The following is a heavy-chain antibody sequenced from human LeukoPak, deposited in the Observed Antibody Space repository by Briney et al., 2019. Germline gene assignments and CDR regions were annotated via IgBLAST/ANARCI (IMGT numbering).Heavy chain of an antibody. CDR3: AREEAYDYDSSGDFDY. CDR1: GGTFSSYA. Sequence: ASVKVSCKASGGTFSSYAISWVRQAPGQGLEWMGRIIPIFGTANYAQKFQGRVTITTDESTSTAYMELSSLRSEDTAVYYCAREEAYDYDSSGDFDYWGQGTLVTVSS. D-gene: IGHD3-22*01. V-gene: IGHV1-69*05. CDR2: IIPIFGTA. J-gene: IGHJ4*02.